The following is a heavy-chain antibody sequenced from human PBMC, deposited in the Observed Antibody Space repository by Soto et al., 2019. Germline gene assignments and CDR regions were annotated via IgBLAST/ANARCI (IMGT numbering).Heavy chain of an antibody. D-gene: IGHD2-15*01. J-gene: IGHJ4*02. CDR2: IYWDDDK. CDR3: ARLVVAVITYYFDS. Sequence: QITLKESGPTLVKPTQTLTLTCTFSGFSLSSSGVGVGWIRQPPGKALEWLTFIYWDDDKRYSPSLKSRLTITKDTSKNHVVLTLTNMDPVDTASYSCARLVVAVITYYFDSWGQGTLLTVSS. CDR1: GFSLSSSGVG. V-gene: IGHV2-5*02.